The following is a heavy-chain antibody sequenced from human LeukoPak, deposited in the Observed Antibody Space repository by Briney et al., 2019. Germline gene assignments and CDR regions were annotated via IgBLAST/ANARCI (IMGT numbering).Heavy chain of an antibody. J-gene: IGHJ6*02. CDR2: MNPNSGNT. Sequence: ASVKVSCKASGYTFTSYDINWVRQATGQGLEWMGWMNPNSGNTGYAQKFQGRVTMTRNTSISTAYMELSSLRSEDTAVYYCARDHSSSWYGVYYYGMDVWAKGPRSPSP. CDR3: ARDHSSSWYGVYYYGMDV. CDR1: GYTFTSYD. V-gene: IGHV1-8*01. D-gene: IGHD6-13*01.